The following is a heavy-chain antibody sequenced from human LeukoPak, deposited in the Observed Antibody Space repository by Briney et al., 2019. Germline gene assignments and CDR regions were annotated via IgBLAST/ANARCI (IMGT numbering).Heavy chain of an antibody. Sequence: GGSLRLSCAASGFTFSSYSMNWVRQAPGKGLEWVSSISSSSSYIYYADSVKGRFTISRDNAKNSPYLQMNSLRAEDTAVYYCARDGRGYSYVDHDYWGQGTLVTVSS. D-gene: IGHD5-18*01. J-gene: IGHJ4*02. CDR2: ISSSSSYI. CDR3: ARDGRGYSYVDHDY. CDR1: GFTFSSYS. V-gene: IGHV3-21*06.